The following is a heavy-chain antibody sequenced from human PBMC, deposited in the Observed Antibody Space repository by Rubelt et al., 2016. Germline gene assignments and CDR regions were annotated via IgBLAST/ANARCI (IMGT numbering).Heavy chain of an antibody. CDR1: GGTFSSYA. Sequence: QVQLVQSGAEVKKPGSSVKVSCKASGGTFSSYAISWVRQAPGQGLEWMGRIIPILGIANYAQKFQGRVTMTTDTSTSTAYMELRSLRSDDTAVYCCARERDDYGDYWGQGTLVTVSS. CDR2: IIPILGIA. D-gene: IGHD5-24*01. V-gene: IGHV1-69*04. J-gene: IGHJ4*02. CDR3: ARERDDYGDY.